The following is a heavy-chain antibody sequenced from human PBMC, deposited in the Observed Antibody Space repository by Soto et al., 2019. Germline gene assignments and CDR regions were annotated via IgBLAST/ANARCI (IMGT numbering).Heavy chain of an antibody. CDR3: ARGTRSFPGGNYDFWSGPTDFDY. CDR1: GFTFSSYG. CDR2: IWYDGSNK. J-gene: IGHJ4*02. V-gene: IGHV3-33*01. Sequence: PGGSLRLCCAASGFTFSSYGMHWVRQAPGKGLEWVAVIWYDGSNKYYADSVKGRFTISRDNSKHTLYLQMNSLRAEDTAVYYCARGTRSFPGGNYDFWSGPTDFDYWGQGTLVTVSS. D-gene: IGHD3-3*01.